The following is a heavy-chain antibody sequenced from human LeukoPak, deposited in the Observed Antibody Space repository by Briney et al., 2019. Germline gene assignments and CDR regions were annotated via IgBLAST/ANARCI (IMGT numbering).Heavy chain of an antibody. J-gene: IGHJ6*03. CDR1: GGSISSSSYH. V-gene: IGHV4-39*01. D-gene: IGHD6-13*01. CDR3: AAQQLAYYYYMDV. CDR2: IHNSGST. Sequence: PSETLSLTCTVSGGSISSSSYHWGWIRQPPGKGLEWIGSIHNSGSTYYNPSLKSRVTISVDTSKNQFSLKLSSVTAADTAVYYCAAQQLAYYYYMDVWGKGTTVTVSS.